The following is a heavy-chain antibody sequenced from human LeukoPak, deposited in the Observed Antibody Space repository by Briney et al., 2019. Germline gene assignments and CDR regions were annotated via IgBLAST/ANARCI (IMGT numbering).Heavy chain of an antibody. V-gene: IGHV3-23*01. Sequence: GGSLRLSCAASGFTFSSYAMSWVRQAPGKGLEWVSAISGSGGSTYYADSVKGRFTISRDNSKNTLYLQMNSLRAEDTAVYYCARDRVYGYGMDVWGQGTTVTVSS. J-gene: IGHJ6*02. CDR1: GFTFSSYA. D-gene: IGHD3-10*01. CDR3: ARDRVYGYGMDV. CDR2: ISGSGGST.